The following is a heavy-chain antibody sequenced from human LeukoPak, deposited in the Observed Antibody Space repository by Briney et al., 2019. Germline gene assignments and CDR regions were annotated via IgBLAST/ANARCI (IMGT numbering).Heavy chain of an antibody. J-gene: IGHJ6*02. CDR1: GGTFSSYA. D-gene: IGHD6-19*01. CDR2: IIPIFGTA. Sequence: SVKVSCKASGGTFSSYAISWVRQAPGQGLEWVGGIIPIFGTANYAQKFQGRVTITADESTSTAYMELSSLKSEDTAVYYCARDRPGIAVAGTYYYYYGMDVWGQGTTVTVSS. V-gene: IGHV1-69*13. CDR3: ARDRPGIAVAGTYYYYYGMDV.